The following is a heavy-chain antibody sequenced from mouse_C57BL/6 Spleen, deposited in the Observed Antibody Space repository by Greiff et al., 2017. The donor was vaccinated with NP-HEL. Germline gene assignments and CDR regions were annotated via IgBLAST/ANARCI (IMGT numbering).Heavy chain of an antibody. CDR2: INPSNGGT. CDR3: ARSGGYDGAWFAY. D-gene: IGHD2-2*01. CDR1: GYTFTSYW. J-gene: IGHJ3*01. V-gene: IGHV1-53*01. Sequence: QVQLKQPGTELVKPGASVKLSCKASGYTFTSYWMHWVKQRPGQGLEWIGNINPSNGGTNYNEKFKSKATLTVDKSSSTAYMQLSSLTSEDSAVYYCARSGGYDGAWFAYWGQGTLVTVSA.